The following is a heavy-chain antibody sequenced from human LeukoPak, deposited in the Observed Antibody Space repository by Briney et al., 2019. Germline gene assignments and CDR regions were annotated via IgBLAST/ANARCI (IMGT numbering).Heavy chain of an antibody. D-gene: IGHD3-3*01. CDR3: ARELRFLELDAFDI. J-gene: IGHJ3*02. CDR1: RLTLSSYL. V-gene: IGHV3-7*01. Sequence: GGSLRLSLAASRLTLSSYLISWVRQAPAEGVEGVAHIKQDGSEKYYVESVKGRFTISTDNAKNSLYLQMNSLRAEDTAVYYCARELRFLELDAFDIWGQGTMLTVSS. CDR2: IKQDGSEK.